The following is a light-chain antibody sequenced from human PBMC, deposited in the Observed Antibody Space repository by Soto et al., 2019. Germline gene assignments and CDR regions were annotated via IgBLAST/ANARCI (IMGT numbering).Light chain of an antibody. J-gene: IGLJ3*02. CDR2: NDD. Sequence: NFMLTQPHSVSESPGKTVIISCTRSSGSIDSNYVQWFQKRPGSAPTTVIFNDDQRPSGVPARFSGSVDSSSNSAFLTISGLRTEDEAEYYCQSFDSTSRGFGGGTKVTVL. CDR3: QSFDSTSRG. V-gene: IGLV6-57*04. CDR1: SGSIDSNY.